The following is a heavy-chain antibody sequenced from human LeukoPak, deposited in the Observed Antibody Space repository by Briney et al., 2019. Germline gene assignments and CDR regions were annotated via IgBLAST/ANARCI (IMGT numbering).Heavy chain of an antibody. Sequence: SGGSLRLSCVASGLTFSSYGMNWVRQAPGKGLEWVSYISSPGGTIYYSDSVKGRFTISRDNAKNSLCLQMNSLRAEDTAVYYCARDRSGYSGYDLFDYWGQGSLVTVSS. D-gene: IGHD5-12*01. CDR1: GLTFSSYG. V-gene: IGHV3-48*01. CDR3: ARDRSGYSGYDLFDY. CDR2: ISSPGGTI. J-gene: IGHJ4*02.